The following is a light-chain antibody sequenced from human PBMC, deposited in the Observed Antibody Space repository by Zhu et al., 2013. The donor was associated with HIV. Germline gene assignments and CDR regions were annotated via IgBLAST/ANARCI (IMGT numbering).Light chain of an antibody. CDR3: QQRSNWRGT. Sequence: EIVLTQSPATLSLSPGERATLSCRASQSISSYLAWYQHTPGQAPRLLIYDASNRATGIPARFSGSGSGTDFTLTISSLEPEDFAVYYCQQRSNWRGTFGQGTKVEI. J-gene: IGKJ1*01. CDR2: DAS. V-gene: IGKV3-11*01. CDR1: QSISSY.